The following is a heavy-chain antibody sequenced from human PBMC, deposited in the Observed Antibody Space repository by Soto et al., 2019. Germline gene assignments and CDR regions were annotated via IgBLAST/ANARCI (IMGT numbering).Heavy chain of an antibody. CDR3: AQMWFGELWHGMDV. V-gene: IGHV1-69*02. CDR2: IIPILDVA. J-gene: IGHJ6*02. D-gene: IGHD3-10*01. Sequence: QLVQSGAEVKKPGSSVKVSCKASGGDFLSYTISWVRQAPGQGPEWMGTIIPILDVAKNAQKFQGRVALXAXKXXSTVYMELRSLRSDDTAVYYCAQMWFGELWHGMDVWGQGTTITVSS. CDR1: GGDFLSYT.